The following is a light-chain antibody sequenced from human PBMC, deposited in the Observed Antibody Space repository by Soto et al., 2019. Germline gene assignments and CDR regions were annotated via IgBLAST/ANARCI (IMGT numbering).Light chain of an antibody. CDR2: AAS. Sequence: DIQMTQSPSSLSASVGDRVTITCRASQSIDSYLNWYQQKPGKAPKLLIYAASSLQSRVPSRFSGSGSGTDFTLTISSLQAGDFASYYCQQSYRTPPTFGQGNKLQIK. V-gene: IGKV1-39*01. CDR3: QQSYRTPPT. J-gene: IGKJ2*01. CDR1: QSIDSY.